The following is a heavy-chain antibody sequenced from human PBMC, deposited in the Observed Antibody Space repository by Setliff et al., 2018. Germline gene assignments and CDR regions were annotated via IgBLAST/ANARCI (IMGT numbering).Heavy chain of an antibody. CDR3: VRERSGYSSNWYTLDAFDI. D-gene: IGHD6-13*01. CDR2: IRSSTTYI. Sequence: GESLKISCAASGFTFSGSEIHWVRQAPGKGLEWVSSIRSSTTYIYYADSVKGRFTFSRDNAKNSLYLQMSSLRAEDTAIYYCVRERSGYSSNWYTLDAFDIWGQGTMVTVSS. J-gene: IGHJ3*02. CDR1: GFTFSGSE. V-gene: IGHV3-21*01.